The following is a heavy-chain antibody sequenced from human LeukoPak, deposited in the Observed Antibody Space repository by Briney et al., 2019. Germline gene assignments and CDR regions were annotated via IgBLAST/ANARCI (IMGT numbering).Heavy chain of an antibody. Sequence: AASVKVSCKASGGTFSSYAISWVRQAPGQGLEWMGGIIPIFGTANYAQKFQGRVTITTDESTSTAYMELSSLRSEDTAVYYCARELRFLEWLGYGGDAFDIWGQGTMVTVSS. CDR3: ARELRFLEWLGYGGDAFDI. CDR2: IIPIFGTA. CDR1: GGTFSSYA. J-gene: IGHJ3*02. D-gene: IGHD3-3*01. V-gene: IGHV1-69*05.